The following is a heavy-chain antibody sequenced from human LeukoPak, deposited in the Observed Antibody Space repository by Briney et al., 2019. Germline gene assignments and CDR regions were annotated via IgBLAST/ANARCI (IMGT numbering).Heavy chain of an antibody. CDR1: GYTFTSYY. CDR3: GRVGKSSRYYYYYYCMVV. J-gene: IGHJ6*03. D-gene: IGHD4-23*01. Sequence: ASVKVSCKASGYTFTSYYMHWVRQAPGQGLEWMGIINPSGGSTSYAQKFQGRVTMTRDTSTSTVYMELSSLRSEDTAVYYCGRVGKSSRYYYYYYCMVVWGKGTTVTVSS. CDR2: INPSGGST. V-gene: IGHV1-46*01.